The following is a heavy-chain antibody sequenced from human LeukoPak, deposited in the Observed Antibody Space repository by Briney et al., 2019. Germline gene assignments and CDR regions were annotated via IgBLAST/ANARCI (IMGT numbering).Heavy chain of an antibody. CDR1: GYTFTGYY. CDR3: ARDTTMVRGVIMGGLDY. V-gene: IGHV1-2*02. D-gene: IGHD3-10*01. J-gene: IGHJ4*02. Sequence: ASVKVSFKASGYTFTGYYMHWVRQAPGQGLEWMGWINPNSGGTNYAQKFQGRVTMTRDTSISTAYMELSRLRSDDTAVYYCARDTTMVRGVIMGGLDYWGQGTLVTVSS. CDR2: INPNSGGT.